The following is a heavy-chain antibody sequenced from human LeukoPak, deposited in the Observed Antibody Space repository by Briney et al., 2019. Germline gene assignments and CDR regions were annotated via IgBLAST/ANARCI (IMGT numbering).Heavy chain of an antibody. J-gene: IGHJ4*02. D-gene: IGHD3-10*01. CDR1: GFTVSSNY. V-gene: IGHV3-66*01. CDR3: AREGVGYYFDY. CDR2: IYSAGNT. Sequence: GGSLRLSCAASGFTVSSNYMSWVRQAPGKGLEWVSVIYSAGNTYYADSVKGRFTTSRDNSKNTLYLQMNSLRAEDTAVYYCAREGVGYYFDYWGQGTLVTVSS.